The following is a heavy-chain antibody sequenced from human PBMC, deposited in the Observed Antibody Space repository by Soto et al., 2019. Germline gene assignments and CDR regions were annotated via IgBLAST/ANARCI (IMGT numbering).Heavy chain of an antibody. J-gene: IGHJ6*02. CDR2: IIPIFGTA. D-gene: IGHD3-3*01. Sequence: SVKVSCKASGGTFSSYAISWVRQAPGQGLEWMGGIIPIFGTANYAQKFQGRVTITADKSTSTAYMELSSLRSEDTAVYYCARSVWDSGILEWLRYYYYYGMDVWGQGTTVTVSS. CDR1: GGTFSSYA. V-gene: IGHV1-69*06. CDR3: ARSVWDSGILEWLRYYYYYGMDV.